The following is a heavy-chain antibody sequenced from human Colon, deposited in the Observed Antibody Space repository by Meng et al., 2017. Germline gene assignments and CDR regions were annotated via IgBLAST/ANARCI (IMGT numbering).Heavy chain of an antibody. D-gene: IGHD1-7*01. CDR1: GGSISSDIW. CDR3: GRDQGRELINH. CDR2: VYHRGDT. V-gene: IGHV4-4*02. J-gene: IGHJ4*02. Sequence: QGQLQGSGPGLVKPSGTLSLTGAVSGGSISSDIWWSGVRQPPGKGLEWIGEVYHRGDTNYNPSLKSRVDISVDKSKNQFYLSLFSVTAADTAVYYCGRDQGRELINHWGQGTLVTVSS.